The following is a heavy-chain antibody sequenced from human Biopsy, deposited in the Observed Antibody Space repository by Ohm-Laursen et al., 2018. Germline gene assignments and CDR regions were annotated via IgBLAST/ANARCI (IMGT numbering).Heavy chain of an antibody. CDR3: ARDSGGGDSINGWYDALDL. J-gene: IGHJ3*01. CDR1: GFTFSQYW. CDR2: INKDGSVT. V-gene: IGHV3-7*01. Sequence: SLRLSCTASGFTFSQYWMTWVRQSPGKGLEWVANINKDGSVTNYLDSVKGRFAVSRDNAKNSAYLQMNSLRTEDTAIYYCARDSGGGDSINGWYDALDLWGRGTTVTVYS. D-gene: IGHD2-8*01.